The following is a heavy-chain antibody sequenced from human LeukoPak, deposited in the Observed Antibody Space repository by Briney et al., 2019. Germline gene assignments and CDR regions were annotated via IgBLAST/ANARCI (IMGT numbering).Heavy chain of an antibody. CDR1: GYTFTSYY. J-gene: IGHJ6*02. Sequence: ASVKVSCKASGYTFTSYYMHWVRQAPGQGLEWMGIINPSGGSTSYAQKFQGRVTITADESTSTAYMELSSLRSEDTAVYYCARDPPRAYYYGMDVWGQGTTVTVSS. CDR2: INPSGGST. V-gene: IGHV1-46*01. CDR3: ARDPPRAYYYGMDV.